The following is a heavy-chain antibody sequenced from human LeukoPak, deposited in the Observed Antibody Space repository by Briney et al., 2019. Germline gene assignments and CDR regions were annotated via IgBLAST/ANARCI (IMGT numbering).Heavy chain of an antibody. D-gene: IGHD2-21*01. V-gene: IGHV3-21*01. Sequence: GGSLRLSCAASGFTLSSYSMNWVRQAPGKGLEWVSSISSSSSYIYYADSVKGRFTISRDNAKNSLYLQMNSLRAEDTAVYYCARNPLAYCGGDCYDYWGQGTLVTVSS. J-gene: IGHJ4*02. CDR1: GFTLSSYS. CDR3: ARNPLAYCGGDCYDY. CDR2: ISSSSSYI.